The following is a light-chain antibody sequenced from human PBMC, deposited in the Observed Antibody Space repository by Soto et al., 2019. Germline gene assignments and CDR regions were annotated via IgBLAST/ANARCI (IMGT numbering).Light chain of an antibody. V-gene: IGKV1-27*01. CDR3: QKCNIAPFT. J-gene: IGKJ3*01. CDR1: QDIRND. CDR2: AAS. Sequence: DIQMTQSPSSLSASVGDRVTITCRASQDIRNDLAWYQQKPGKVPKVLIHAASTLQSGVPSRFSGSGSGTDFTLTISGLQPDAVATYYCQKCNIAPFTFGPGTKVDTK.